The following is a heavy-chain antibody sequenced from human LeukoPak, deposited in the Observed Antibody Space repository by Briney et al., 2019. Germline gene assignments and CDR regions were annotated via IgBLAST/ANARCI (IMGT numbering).Heavy chain of an antibody. J-gene: IGHJ6*01. Sequence: GASVKVSCKASGGTFSSYAISWVRQAPGQGLEWMGGIIPIFGTANYAQKFQGRVTITADESTSTAYMELSSLRSEDTAVDYCARRVVNSGFYGMDVWGQGNTVNVS. D-gene: IGHD4-23*01. CDR1: GGTFSSYA. CDR3: ARRVVNSGFYGMDV. CDR2: IIPIFGTA. V-gene: IGHV1-69*13.